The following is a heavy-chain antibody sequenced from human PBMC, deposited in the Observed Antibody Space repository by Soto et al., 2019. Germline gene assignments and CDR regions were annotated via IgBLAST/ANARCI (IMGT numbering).Heavy chain of an antibody. D-gene: IGHD3-22*01. V-gene: IGHV3-23*01. CDR1: EFSISNCA. CDR2: ISYCGGTT. J-gene: IGHJ4*02. Sequence: GGSLRLSCAVSEFSISNCAMSYVRQDLGKGLNRVSAISYCGGTTYYADSVKGRFTISRDNSKNTLYLQMNSLRAEDTAVYYCAKNPGSYYDSTGYHFDYWGQGTLFTVSS. CDR3: AKNPGSYYDSTGYHFDY.